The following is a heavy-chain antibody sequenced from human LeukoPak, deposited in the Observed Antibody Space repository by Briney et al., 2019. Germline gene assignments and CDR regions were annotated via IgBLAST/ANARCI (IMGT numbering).Heavy chain of an antibody. V-gene: IGHV1-24*01. Sequence: ASVTVSYQVSGYTLTELSMHWVRQAPGKRIEWMGGFDPEDGETIYAQKFQGRVTMTEDTSTDTAYMELSSLRSEDTAVYYCATYSHYIRRGLDAFDIWGQGTMVTVSS. D-gene: IGHD3-10*02. J-gene: IGHJ3*02. CDR1: GYTLTELS. CDR3: ATYSHYIRRGLDAFDI. CDR2: FDPEDGET.